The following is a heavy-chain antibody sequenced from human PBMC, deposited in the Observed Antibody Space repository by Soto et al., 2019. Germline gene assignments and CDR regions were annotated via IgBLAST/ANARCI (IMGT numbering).Heavy chain of an antibody. D-gene: IGHD3-9*01. CDR1: GYTFTSYG. CDR3: ALVFIDNNWFDP. CDR2: ISAYNGNT. Sequence: ASVKVSCKASGYTFTSYGISWVRQAPGQGFEWMGWISAYNGNTNYAQKLQGRVTMTTDTSTSTAYMELRSLRSDDTAVYYCALVFIDNNWFDPWGQGTLVTVSS. V-gene: IGHV1-18*01. J-gene: IGHJ5*02.